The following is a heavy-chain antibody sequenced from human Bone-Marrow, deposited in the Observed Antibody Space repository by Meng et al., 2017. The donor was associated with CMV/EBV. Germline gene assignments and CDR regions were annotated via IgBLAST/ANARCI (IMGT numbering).Heavy chain of an antibody. V-gene: IGHV3-30*02. J-gene: IGHJ6*02. CDR3: ARDHRDSSGHYYGMDV. Sequence: GGSLRLSCAASGFTFSSYGMHWVRQAPGKGLEWVAFIRYDGSNKYYADSVKGRFTISRENAKNSLYLQMNSLRAGDTAVYYCARDHRDSSGHYYGMDVWGQGTTVTVSS. D-gene: IGHD3-22*01. CDR2: IRYDGSNK. CDR1: GFTFSSYG.